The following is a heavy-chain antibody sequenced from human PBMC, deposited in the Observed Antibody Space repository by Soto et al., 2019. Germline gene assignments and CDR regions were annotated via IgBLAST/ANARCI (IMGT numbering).Heavy chain of an antibody. D-gene: IGHD7-27*01. J-gene: IGHJ6*02. Sequence: WPPVKVSCXAYGYSFTSYHMHWVRQAPGQGLEWMGIINPSGGSTSYAQKFQGRVTMTRDTSTSTVYMELSSLRSEDTAVYYCARGRYLLGYGMDVWGQGTTVTVSS. CDR2: INPSGGST. CDR3: ARGRYLLGYGMDV. V-gene: IGHV1-46*01. CDR1: GYSFTSYH.